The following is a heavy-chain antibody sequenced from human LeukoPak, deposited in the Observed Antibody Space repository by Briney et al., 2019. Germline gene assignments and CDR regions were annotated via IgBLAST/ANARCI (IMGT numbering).Heavy chain of an antibody. D-gene: IGHD6-13*01. J-gene: IGHJ4*02. Sequence: SQTLSLTCAVSGGSISSGGYSWSWIRQPPGMGLEWIGYIYHSGSTYYNPSLKSRVTISVDRSKNQFSLKLSSVTAADTAVYYCARDSGSKFDYWGQGTLVTVSS. CDR1: GGSISSGGYS. V-gene: IGHV4-30-2*01. CDR2: IYHSGST. CDR3: ARDSGSKFDY.